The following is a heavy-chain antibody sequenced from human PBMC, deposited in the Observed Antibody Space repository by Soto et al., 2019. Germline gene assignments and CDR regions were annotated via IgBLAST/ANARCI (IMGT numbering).Heavy chain of an antibody. Sequence: TSETLSLTCSVSGGSVTSSSWNWIRQPPGGGLEWIGYVYNSGRKDYNPSLKGRVTFSVDTSKNQFSLTLTSVTAADTAVYYCARGPDSSKSGYRGQGTLVTVSS. CDR3: ARGPDSSKSGY. D-gene: IGHD4-4*01. CDR2: VYNSGRK. CDR1: GGSVTSSS. J-gene: IGHJ4*02. V-gene: IGHV4-59*08.